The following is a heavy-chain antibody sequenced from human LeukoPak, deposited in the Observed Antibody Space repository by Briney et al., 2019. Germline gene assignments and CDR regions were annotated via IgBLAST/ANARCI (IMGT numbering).Heavy chain of an antibody. J-gene: IGHJ4*02. CDR1: GFTFSSYG. V-gene: IGHV3-23*01. D-gene: IGHD1-26*01. Sequence: PGGSLRLSCAASGFTFSSYGMHWVRQAPGKGLEWVSAISGSGGSTYYADSVKGRFTISRDNSKNTLYLQMNSLRAEDTAVYYCAKTGSGSYSGYFDYWGQGTLVTVSS. CDR3: AKTGSGSYSGYFDY. CDR2: ISGSGGST.